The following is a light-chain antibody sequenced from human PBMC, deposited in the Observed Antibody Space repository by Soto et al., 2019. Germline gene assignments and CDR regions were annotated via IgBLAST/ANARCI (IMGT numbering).Light chain of an antibody. CDR1: TGAVTSSHY. CDR3: LLSYSGTSWV. CDR2: DTS. J-gene: IGLJ3*02. Sequence: QAVVTQEPSLTVSPGGTVTLTCGSTTGAVTSSHYPYWFQQKPGQAPRTLIYDTSNKHSWTPARFSGSLLGGKAALMLAGAQTDDEADYYCLLSYSGTSWVFGGGTKVTVL. V-gene: IGLV7-46*01.